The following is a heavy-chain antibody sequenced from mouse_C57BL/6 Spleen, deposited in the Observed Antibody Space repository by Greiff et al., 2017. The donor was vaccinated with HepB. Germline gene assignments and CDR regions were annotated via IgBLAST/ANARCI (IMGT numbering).Heavy chain of an antibody. J-gene: IGHJ1*03. Sequence: VQLQQSGPELVKPGASVKISCKASGYTFTDYYINWVKQRPGQGLEWIGWIFPGSGSTYYNEKFKGKATLTVDKSSSTAYMLLSSLTSEDSAVYFCSTTSSHYYGSSYEYFDVWGTGTTVTVSS. CDR2: IFPGSGST. CDR3: STTSSHYYGSSYEYFDV. D-gene: IGHD1-1*01. CDR1: GYTFTDYY. V-gene: IGHV1-75*01.